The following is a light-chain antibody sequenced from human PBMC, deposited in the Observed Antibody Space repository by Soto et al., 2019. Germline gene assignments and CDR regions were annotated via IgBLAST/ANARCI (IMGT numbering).Light chain of an antibody. CDR3: LSYTTSTTYV. J-gene: IGLJ1*01. CDR1: TSDIGAYNH. CDR2: DVS. V-gene: IGLV2-14*03. Sequence: QSVLTQPASVSGSPGQSITISCTGTTSDIGAYNHVSWYQHHPGKAPKLMIYDVSNRPSGVSNRFSGSKSGNTASLTISGFQAEDEVDYYCLSYTTSTTYVFGTGTKLTVL.